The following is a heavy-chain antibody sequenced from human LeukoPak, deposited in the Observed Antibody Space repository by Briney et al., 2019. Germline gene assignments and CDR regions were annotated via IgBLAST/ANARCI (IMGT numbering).Heavy chain of an antibody. CDR2: IYYSGST. D-gene: IGHD2-15*01. J-gene: IGHJ5*02. CDR3: ARVGYCSGGSCYDAGFDP. V-gene: IGHV4-39*07. Sequence: SETLSLTCTVSGGSISSSSYYWGWIRQPPGKGLEWIGSIYYSGSTYYNPSLKSRVTISVDTSKDQFSLKLSSVTAADTAVYYCARVGYCSGGSCYDAGFDPWGQGTLVTVSS. CDR1: GGSISSSSYY.